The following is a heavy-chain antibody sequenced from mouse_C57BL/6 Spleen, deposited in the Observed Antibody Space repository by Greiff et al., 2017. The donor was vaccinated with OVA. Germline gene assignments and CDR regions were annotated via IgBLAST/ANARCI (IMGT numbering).Heavy chain of an antibody. Sequence: VQLKESGPGLVQPSQSLSITCTVSGFSLTSYGVHWVRQSPGKGLEWLGVIWRGGSTDYNAAFMSRLSITKDNSKSQVFFKMNSLQADDTAIYYCAKKRSNYSYAMDYWGQGTSVTVSS. D-gene: IGHD2-5*01. CDR2: IWRGGST. J-gene: IGHJ4*01. CDR1: GFSLTSYG. CDR3: AKKRSNYSYAMDY. V-gene: IGHV2-5*01.